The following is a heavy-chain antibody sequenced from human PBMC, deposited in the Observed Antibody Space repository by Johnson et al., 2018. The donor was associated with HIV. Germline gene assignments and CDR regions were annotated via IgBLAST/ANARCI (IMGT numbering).Heavy chain of an antibody. Sequence: VQLVESGGGLVQPGGSLRLSCAASGFTFSSYWMSWVRQAPGKGLEWVANIKQDGSAKYYVDSVKGRFTISRDNAKNSLYLQRNSLRAEDTAVYYGAGGPYSRSWYPGRLGAFDIWGQGTMVTVSS. CDR2: IKQDGSAK. D-gene: IGHD6-13*01. J-gene: IGHJ3*02. V-gene: IGHV3-7*05. CDR3: AGGPYSRSWYPGRLGAFDI. CDR1: GFTFSSYW.